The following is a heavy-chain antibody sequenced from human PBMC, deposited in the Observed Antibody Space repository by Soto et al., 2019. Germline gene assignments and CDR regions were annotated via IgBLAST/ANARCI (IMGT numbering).Heavy chain of an antibody. CDR1: GGSISSYY. V-gene: IGHV4-59*08. CDR3: AGLGYSSGWSYFDY. Sequence: QVQLQESGPGLVKPSETLSLTCTVSGGSISSYYWSWIRQPPGKGLEWIGYIYYSGSTNYNPSLKSRVTISVDTSKNLFSLKLSSVTAADTAVYYCAGLGYSSGWSYFDYWGQGTLVTVSS. CDR2: IYYSGST. J-gene: IGHJ4*02. D-gene: IGHD6-19*01.